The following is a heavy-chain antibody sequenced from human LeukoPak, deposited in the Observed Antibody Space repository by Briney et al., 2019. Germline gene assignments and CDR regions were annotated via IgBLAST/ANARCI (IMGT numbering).Heavy chain of an antibody. Sequence: PGGSLRLSCAASGFPFSSYWMSWVRQAPGKGLEWVANIKQDGSEKYYVDSVKGRFTISRDNAKNSLYLQMNSLRAEDTAVYYCAREGYYDSSGYEGLDYWGQGTLVTVSS. D-gene: IGHD3-22*01. CDR1: GFPFSSYW. CDR3: AREGYYDSSGYEGLDY. J-gene: IGHJ4*02. V-gene: IGHV3-7*01. CDR2: IKQDGSEK.